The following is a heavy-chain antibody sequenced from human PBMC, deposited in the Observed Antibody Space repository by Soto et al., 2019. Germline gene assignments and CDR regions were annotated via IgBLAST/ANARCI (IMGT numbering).Heavy chain of an antibody. CDR2: ISAYNGNT. CDR1: GYTFTSYG. V-gene: IGHV1-18*01. J-gene: IGHJ6*02. CDR3: ARKDSWGQAAITEGYYYYGMDV. Sequence: ASVKVSCKASGYTFTSYGISWVRQAPGQGLEWMGWISAYNGNTNYAQKLQGRVTMTTDTSTSTAYMELRSPRSDDAAVYYCARKDSWGQAAITEGYYYYGMDVWGQGTTVTVSS. D-gene: IGHD2-2*02.